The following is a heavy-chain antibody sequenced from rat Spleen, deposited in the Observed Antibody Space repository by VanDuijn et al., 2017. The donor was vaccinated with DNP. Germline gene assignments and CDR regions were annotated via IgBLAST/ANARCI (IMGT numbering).Heavy chain of an antibody. CDR2: ISYSGSP. V-gene: IGHV3-1*01. CDR1: GYSITSNY. D-gene: IGHD1-5*01. Sequence: EVQLQESGPGLVKPSQSLSLTCSVTGYSITSNYWGWVRQFPGNKMEYIGHISYSGSPNYNPSLKSRISITRDTSKNQFFLQLNSVSTEDTATYYCARWKIGPHYFDYWGQGVMVTVSS. J-gene: IGHJ2*01. CDR3: ARWKIGPHYFDY.